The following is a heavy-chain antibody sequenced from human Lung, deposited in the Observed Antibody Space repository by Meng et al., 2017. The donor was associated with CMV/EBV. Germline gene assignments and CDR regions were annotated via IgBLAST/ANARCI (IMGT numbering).Heavy chain of an antibody. J-gene: IGHJ4*02. CDR3: ARDVDSGAADY. Sequence: SXXVSCKASGYTFTDFYIHWLRRAPGRGPEWVGWINPKSGGTNYAQKFEGRVTMTTDTSTRTVYLEIDRLRIDDTAMYYCARDVDSGAADYWGQGTLVTVLL. CDR2: INPKSGGT. V-gene: IGHV1-2*02. D-gene: IGHD4/OR15-4a*01. CDR1: GYTFTDFY.